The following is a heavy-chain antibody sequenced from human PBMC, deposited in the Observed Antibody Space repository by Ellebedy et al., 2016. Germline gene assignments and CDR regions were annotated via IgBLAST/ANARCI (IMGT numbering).Heavy chain of an antibody. D-gene: IGHD6-13*01. V-gene: IGHV4-39*07. CDR1: GGSISSSSYY. CDR2: INHSGST. Sequence: SETLSLXXTVSGGSISSSSYYWGWIRQPPGKGLEWIGEINHSGSTNYNPSLKSRVTISVDTSKNQFSLKLSSVTAADTAVYYCARDPYSSRVDYWGQGTLVTVSS. J-gene: IGHJ4*02. CDR3: ARDPYSSRVDY.